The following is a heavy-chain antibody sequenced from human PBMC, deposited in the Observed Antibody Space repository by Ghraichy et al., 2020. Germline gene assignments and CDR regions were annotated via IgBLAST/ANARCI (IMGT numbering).Heavy chain of an antibody. Sequence: SETLSLTCTVSGGSISSYYWSWIRQPPGKGLEWIGYIYYSGSTNYNPSLKSRVTIPVDTSKNQYSLKLSSVTAADTAVYYCARADILTGPLDYWGQGTLVTVSS. J-gene: IGHJ4*02. D-gene: IGHD3-9*01. V-gene: IGHV4-59*01. CDR2: IYYSGST. CDR3: ARADILTGPLDY. CDR1: GGSISSYY.